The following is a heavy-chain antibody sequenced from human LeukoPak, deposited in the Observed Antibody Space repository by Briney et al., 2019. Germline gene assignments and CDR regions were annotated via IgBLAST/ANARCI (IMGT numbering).Heavy chain of an antibody. CDR2: IYPGDSDT. J-gene: IGHJ3*02. V-gene: IGHV5-51*01. CDR3: ARQNWNHPFGAFDI. CDR1: GYSFTSYW. Sequence: GESLQISCQGSGYSFTSYWIGWVRQMPGKGLGWMGIIYPGDSDTRYSPSFQGQVTISADKSISTAYLQWSSLKASDTAMYYCARQNWNHPFGAFDIWGQGTMVTVSS. D-gene: IGHD1-1*01.